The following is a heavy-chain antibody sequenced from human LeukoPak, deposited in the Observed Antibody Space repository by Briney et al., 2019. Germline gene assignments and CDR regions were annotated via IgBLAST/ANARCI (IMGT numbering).Heavy chain of an antibody. Sequence: GGSLRLSCAASGFTFSSYWMSWVRQAPGKGLEWVANIKQDGSEKYYVDSVKGRLTIARDNAKNSLYLQMNSLRAEDTAVYYCARGGIVGAVFDYWGQGTLVTVSS. CDR2: IKQDGSEK. CDR3: ARGGIVGAVFDY. CDR1: GFTFSSYW. J-gene: IGHJ4*02. D-gene: IGHD1-26*01. V-gene: IGHV3-7*04.